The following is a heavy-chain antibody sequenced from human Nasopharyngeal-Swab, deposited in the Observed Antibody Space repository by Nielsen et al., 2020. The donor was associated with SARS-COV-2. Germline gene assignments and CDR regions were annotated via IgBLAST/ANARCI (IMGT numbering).Heavy chain of an antibody. J-gene: IGHJ5*02. CDR2: IYYSGTT. CDR3: ARWSSWYNWLDP. D-gene: IGHD6-13*01. CDR1: GDSISTGRYS. V-gene: IGHV4-39*01. Sequence: GSLRLSCAVSGDSISTGRYSWDWIRQPPGKGLEWIGSIYYSGTTYYNPSLKSRVTISVDTSKNQFSLKLNSATAADTAVYYCARWSSWYNWLDPWGQGTQVIVPS.